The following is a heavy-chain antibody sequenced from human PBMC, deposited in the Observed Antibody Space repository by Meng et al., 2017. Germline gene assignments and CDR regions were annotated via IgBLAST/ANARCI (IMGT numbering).Heavy chain of an antibody. Sequence: QQWGPGLLKPSETLSLSCAVYGGSFSGYYWSWIRQPPGKGLEWIGEINHSGSTNYNPSLKSRVTISVDTSKNQFSLKLSSVTAADTAVYYCASSGYSYGYRFDYWGQGTLVTVSS. CDR3: ASSGYSYGYRFDY. CDR2: INHSGST. D-gene: IGHD5-18*01. CDR1: GGSFSGYY. V-gene: IGHV4-34*01. J-gene: IGHJ4*02.